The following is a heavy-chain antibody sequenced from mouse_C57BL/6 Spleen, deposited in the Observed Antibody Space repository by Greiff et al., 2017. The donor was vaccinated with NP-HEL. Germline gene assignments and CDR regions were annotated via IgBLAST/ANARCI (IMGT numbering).Heavy chain of an antibody. J-gene: IGHJ3*01. D-gene: IGHD2-2*01. CDR2: ISSGGGTI. CDR3: ANSYGYDVAWFAY. CDR1: GFAFSDYG. V-gene: IGHV5-17*01. Sequence: EVQLVESGGGLVKPGGSLKLSCAASGFAFSDYGMHWVRQAPEKGLEWVAYISSGGGTIYYADTVKGRFTISRDNAKNTLFLQMTSLRSEDTAMYYCANSYGYDVAWFAYWGQGTLVTVSA.